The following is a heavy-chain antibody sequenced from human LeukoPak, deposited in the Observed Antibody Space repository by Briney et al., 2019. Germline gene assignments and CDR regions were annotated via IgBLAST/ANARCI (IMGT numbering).Heavy chain of an antibody. V-gene: IGHV4-4*07. CDR1: GGSISNYY. CDR2: IYTSGSA. D-gene: IGHD6-13*01. CDR3: ARASAAAGFFDH. Sequence: SEALSLTCAVSGGSISNYYWSWIQQPAGKGLEWIGHIYTSGSADYNPSLQSRVTMSVDTSKNQISLNLSSVTAADTAVYHCARASAAAGFFDHWGQGTLVAVSS. J-gene: IGHJ4*02.